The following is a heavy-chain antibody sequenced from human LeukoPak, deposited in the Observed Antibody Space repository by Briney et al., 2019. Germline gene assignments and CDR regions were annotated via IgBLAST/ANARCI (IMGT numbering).Heavy chain of an antibody. V-gene: IGHV4-61*02. CDR1: GGSISSGSYY. D-gene: IGHD2-2*01. CDR2: IYTSGST. J-gene: IGHJ6*03. Sequence: SQTLSLTCTVSGGSISSGSYYWSWLRQPAGKGLEWIGRIYTSGSTNYNPSLKSRFTISVDTSKNQFSLKLSSVTAADTAVYYCARDGSVDCSSTSCYRYYYYYMDVWGKGTTVTISS. CDR3: ARDGSVDCSSTSCYRYYYYYMDV.